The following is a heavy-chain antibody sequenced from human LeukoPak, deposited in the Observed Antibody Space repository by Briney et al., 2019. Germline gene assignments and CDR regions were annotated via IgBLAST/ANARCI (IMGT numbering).Heavy chain of an antibody. Sequence: SETLSLTCAVFGGSFSGFYYSWIRQPPGKGLEWIGEISHSGNTNHNPSLKSRVTISVDTSKNQISLKLSSVTAADTAVYYCARGGGSSSHWGQGTLVTVSS. D-gene: IGHD6-13*01. J-gene: IGHJ4*02. V-gene: IGHV4-34*01. CDR2: ISHSGNT. CDR1: GGSFSGFY. CDR3: ARGGGSSSH.